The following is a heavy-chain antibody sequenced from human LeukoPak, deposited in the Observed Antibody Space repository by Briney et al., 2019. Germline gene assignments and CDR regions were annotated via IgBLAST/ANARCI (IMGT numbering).Heavy chain of an antibody. CDR1: GGSISSGSYY. J-gene: IGHJ4*02. D-gene: IGHD4-17*01. Sequence: SETLSLTCTVSGGSISSGSYYWSWIRQPAGKGLEWIGRIYTSGSTNYNPSLKSRVTISVDTSKNQFSLKLSSVTAADTAVYYCARAYGDLVDYWGQGTLVTVSS. CDR2: IYTSGST. CDR3: ARAYGDLVDY. V-gene: IGHV4-61*02.